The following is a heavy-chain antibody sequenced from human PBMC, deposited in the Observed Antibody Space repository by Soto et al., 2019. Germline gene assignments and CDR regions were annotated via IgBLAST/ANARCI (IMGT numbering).Heavy chain of an antibody. CDR3: ARLIVGAIDF. D-gene: IGHD1-26*01. Sequence: PGGSLRLSCAVSGFTFSSYWMSWDRQAPGKGLEWVGNIKQDGSEKYYVDSVKGRFTVSRDNAKNSLYLQMNSLRGEDTAVYYCARLIVGAIDFWGQGTLVTVSS. J-gene: IGHJ4*02. V-gene: IGHV3-7*01. CDR1: GFTFSSYW. CDR2: IKQDGSEK.